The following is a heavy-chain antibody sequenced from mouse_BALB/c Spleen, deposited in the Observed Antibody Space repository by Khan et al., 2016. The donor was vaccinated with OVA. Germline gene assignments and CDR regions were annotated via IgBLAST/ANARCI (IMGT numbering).Heavy chain of an antibody. D-gene: IGHD1-1*01. V-gene: IGHV1S137*01. Sequence: QVQLQQSGPELVRPGVSVKISCKGSGYTFTDYGMHWVRQSPAKSLEWIGVITTYSGYTNYNQKFKGKATITVDKSSSTAYMEIARLTSEDAAIYYSTRLTLRFDYWGQGTSVTVSA. CDR2: ITTYSGYT. J-gene: IGHJ4*01. CDR1: GYTFTDYG. CDR3: TRLTLRFDY.